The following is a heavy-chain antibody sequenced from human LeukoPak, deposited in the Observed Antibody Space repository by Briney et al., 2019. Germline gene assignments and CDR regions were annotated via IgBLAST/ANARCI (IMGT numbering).Heavy chain of an antibody. J-gene: IGHJ5*02. Sequence: ASVKVSCKASGYTFTSYDINWVRQATGQGLERMGWMNPNSGNTGYAQKFQGRVTMTRNTSISTAYMELSSLRSEDTAVYYCARGHRCSSTSCYAAENWFDPWGQGTLVTVSS. CDR1: GYTFTSYD. D-gene: IGHD2-2*01. CDR3: ARGHRCSSTSCYAAENWFDP. V-gene: IGHV1-8*01. CDR2: MNPNSGNT.